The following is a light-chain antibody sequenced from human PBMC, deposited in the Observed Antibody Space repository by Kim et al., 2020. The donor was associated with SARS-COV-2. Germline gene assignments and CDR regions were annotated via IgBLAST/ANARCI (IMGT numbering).Light chain of an antibody. V-gene: IGKV1-39*01. J-gene: IGKJ5*01. CDR2: GAS. CDR1: QSISTQ. Sequence: ESVGDTVTITCRASQSISTQLNWYQQKPGKAPKLLIYGASSLQSGVPSRFSGSGSGTDFTLTISSLHPEDFATYYCHQSYGNPTFGQETRLEIK. CDR3: HQSYGNPT.